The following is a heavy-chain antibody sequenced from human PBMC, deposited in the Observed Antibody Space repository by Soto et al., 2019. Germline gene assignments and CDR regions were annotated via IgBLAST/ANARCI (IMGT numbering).Heavy chain of an antibody. CDR2: MKSDGSIT. CDR1: GFTFTSSW. CDR3: ARLELYTSGRDY. J-gene: IGHJ4*02. Sequence: EVQLVESGGGLVQPGGSLRLSRAASGFTFTSSWRHWVRQAPGKGLVWVSRMKSDGSITKYADSVKGRFTVSRDNAKNALYLQMDSLRAEDKAVYFWARLELYTSGRDYWGQGTLVTVSS. V-gene: IGHV3-74*03. D-gene: IGHD6-19*01.